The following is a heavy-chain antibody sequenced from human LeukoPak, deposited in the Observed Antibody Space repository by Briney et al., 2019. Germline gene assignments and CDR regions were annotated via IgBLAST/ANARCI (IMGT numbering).Heavy chain of an antibody. CDR3: TGGGSWAYSSTLDF. D-gene: IGHD2-2*01. Sequence: GGSLRLSCATSGFSFDHFGMYWVRQAPGKGLHWVAVISYDGTTKHYADSVKGRFTVSRDNSKKTLYLQLNNLRVEDTAVYYCTGGGSWAYSSTLDFWGQGTLVTVST. CDR1: GFSFDHFG. J-gene: IGHJ4*02. CDR2: ISYDGTTK. V-gene: IGHV3-30-3*01.